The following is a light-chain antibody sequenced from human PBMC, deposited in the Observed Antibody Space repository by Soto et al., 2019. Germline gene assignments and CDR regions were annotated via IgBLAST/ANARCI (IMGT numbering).Light chain of an antibody. CDR1: QGISNY. CDR3: QKYNSAPWT. J-gene: IGKJ1*01. V-gene: IGKV1-27*01. Sequence: DIQMTQSPSSLSASVGDRVTITCRASQGISNYLAWYKQKPGKVPNLLIYAAYTWQSGVPSRFSGSGSGTDFTLNISGLQHEDVATYYFQKYNSAPWTFGHGTKVEIK. CDR2: AAY.